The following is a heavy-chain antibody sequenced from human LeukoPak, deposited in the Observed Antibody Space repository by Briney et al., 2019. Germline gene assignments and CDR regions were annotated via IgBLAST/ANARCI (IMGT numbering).Heavy chain of an antibody. V-gene: IGHV3-23*01. CDR1: GVTFGSSA. J-gene: IGHJ4*02. CDR3: AKGSLGSWYYFDH. CDR2: FSRRGAET. Sequence: GGALRLSCAASGVTFGSSAMSWVRQAPGKGAEWGSTFSRRGAETYYADSVKGGFTIFIDNSKNTLYLQMNSLRAEDTAVYYCAKGSLGSWYYFDHWGQGTLVTVSS. D-gene: IGHD6-13*01.